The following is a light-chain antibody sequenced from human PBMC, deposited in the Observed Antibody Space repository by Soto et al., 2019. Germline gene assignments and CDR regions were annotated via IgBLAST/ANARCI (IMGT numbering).Light chain of an antibody. Sequence: EVVVTQSPGTLSLSPGERATLSCRASQSVSSNYLAWYQQKPGQAPRLLIYDASTRATGIPPRFSGGGSGTEFTVTISSLQSEDFAIYYCQQYDIWPPYTFGQGTKVDIK. CDR2: DAS. CDR3: QQYDIWPPYT. J-gene: IGKJ2*01. V-gene: IGKV3-15*01. CDR1: QSVSSN.